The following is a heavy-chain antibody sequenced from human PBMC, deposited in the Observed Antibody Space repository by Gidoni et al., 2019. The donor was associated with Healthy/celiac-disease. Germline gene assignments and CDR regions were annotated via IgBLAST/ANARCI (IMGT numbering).Heavy chain of an antibody. J-gene: IGHJ6*03. CDR3: ARDKPQYSSSWYNPYYYYYYMDV. Sequence: EVQLVESGGGLVQPGGSLRLSCAASGFTFSSYWMSWVRQAPGKGLEWVANIKQDGSEKYYVDSVKGRFTISRDNAKNSLYLQMNSLRAEDTAVYYCARDKPQYSSSWYNPYYYYYYMDVWGKGTTVTVSS. CDR1: GFTFSSYW. D-gene: IGHD6-13*01. CDR2: IKQDGSEK. V-gene: IGHV3-7*01.